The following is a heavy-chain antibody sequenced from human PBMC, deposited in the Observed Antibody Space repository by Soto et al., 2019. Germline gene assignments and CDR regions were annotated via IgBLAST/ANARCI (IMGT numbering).Heavy chain of an antibody. Sequence: ASVKVSCKTSGDTFTNFGLSWVRQAPGQGLEWMGWIATYNSNKNYAQKFQGRLTLTTDTSTSTGYMELKSLEYDDTAVYYCARVLRGVVNWFDPWGQGTLVTVSS. CDR3: ARVLRGVVNWFDP. CDR1: GDTFTNFG. J-gene: IGHJ5*02. D-gene: IGHD3-10*01. CDR2: IATYNSNK. V-gene: IGHV1-18*01.